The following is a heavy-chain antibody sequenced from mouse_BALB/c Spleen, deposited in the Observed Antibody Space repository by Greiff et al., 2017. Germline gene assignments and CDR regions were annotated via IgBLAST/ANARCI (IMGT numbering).Heavy chain of an antibody. J-gene: IGHJ4*01. CDR2: ISSCGST. D-gene: IGHD5-5*01. CDR3: ARNYLRYAMDY. V-gene: IGHV5-6-5*01. CDR1: GFTFSSYA. Sequence: EVQLVESGGGLVKPGGSLKLSCAASGFTFSSYAMSWVRQTPEKRLEWVASISSCGSTYYPDSVKGRFTISRDNARNILYLQMSSLRSEDTAMYYCARNYLRYAMDYWGQGTSVTVSS.